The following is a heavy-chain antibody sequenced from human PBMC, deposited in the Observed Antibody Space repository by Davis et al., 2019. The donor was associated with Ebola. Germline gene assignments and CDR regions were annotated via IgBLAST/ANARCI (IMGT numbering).Heavy chain of an antibody. J-gene: IGHJ4*02. CDR2: IYYSGST. CDR1: GGSFSDYY. D-gene: IGHD3-10*01. V-gene: IGHV4-59*01. Sequence: SETLSLTCAVHGGSFSDYYWNWIRQAPGKGLEWIGYIYYSGSTKNNPSLKSRVTISVDTSKNQFSLKLSSVTTADTAVYYCARVWNDYGSGSYYDYWGQGILVTVSS. CDR3: ARVWNDYGSGSYYDY.